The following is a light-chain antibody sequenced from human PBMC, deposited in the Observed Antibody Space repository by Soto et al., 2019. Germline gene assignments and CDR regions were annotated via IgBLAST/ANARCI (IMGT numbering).Light chain of an antibody. CDR3: SSYAGSNNLV. V-gene: IGLV2-8*01. CDR1: NSDVGGYNY. CDR2: EVN. J-gene: IGLJ2*01. Sequence: QSALTQPPSASGSLGQSVTISCTGTNSDVGGYNYVSWYQQHPGKAPKLMIYEVNKRPSGVPDRFSGSKSGNTASLTVSGLQAEDEAHYHCSSYAGSNNLVFGGGTKLTVL.